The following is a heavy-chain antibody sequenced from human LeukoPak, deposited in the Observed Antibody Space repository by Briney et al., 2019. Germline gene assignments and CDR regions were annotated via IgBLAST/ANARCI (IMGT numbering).Heavy chain of an antibody. CDR1: GGSFSGYY. CDR2: INHSGST. J-gene: IGHJ6*03. V-gene: IGHV4-34*01. D-gene: IGHD6-13*01. CDR3: ARQGRSSSWSFGLVGYMDV. Sequence: SETLSLTCAVYGGSFSGYYWSWIRQPPGKVLEWIGEINHSGSTNYNPSLKSRVTISVDTSKNQFSLKLSSVTAADTAVYYCARQGRSSSWSFGLVGYMDVWGKGTTVTISS.